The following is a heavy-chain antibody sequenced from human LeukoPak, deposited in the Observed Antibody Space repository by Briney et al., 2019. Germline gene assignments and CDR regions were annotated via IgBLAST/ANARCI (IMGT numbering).Heavy chain of an antibody. V-gene: IGHV1-46*01. CDR3: ARDQEGQYPTDY. Sequence: ASVKVSCKASGYTFTGYFIHWVRQAPGQGLEWMGLINPSGGSTSYAQKFQGRVTMTRDTSTSTVYMELSSLRSEDTAVYYCARDQEGQYPTDYWGQGTLVTVSS. J-gene: IGHJ4*02. CDR1: GYTFTGYF. D-gene: IGHD2-2*01. CDR2: INPSGGST.